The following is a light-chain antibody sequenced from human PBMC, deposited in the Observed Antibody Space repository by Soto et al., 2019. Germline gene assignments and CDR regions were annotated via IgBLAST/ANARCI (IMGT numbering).Light chain of an antibody. Sequence: DVLMTQSPVSLPVGLGQPASISCRSSESLLYNDGVTYLIWFQQRPGQSPSRLIYRVFNRDSGVPDRFSGSWLCTNFSLKLSSVEAEDEGIYCCIQLSHWPRTFGPETEVEVK. CDR3: IQLSHWPRT. V-gene: IGKV2-30*01. CDR2: RVF. CDR1: ESLLYNDGVTY. J-gene: IGKJ1*01.